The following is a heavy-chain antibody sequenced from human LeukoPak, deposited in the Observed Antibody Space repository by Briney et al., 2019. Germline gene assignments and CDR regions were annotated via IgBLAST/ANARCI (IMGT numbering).Heavy chain of an antibody. CDR3: ATLIWEYYYDSSGDY. Sequence: SETLSLTCTVSGGSISSGSYYWGWIRQPPGKGLEWIGSIYYSGSTYYNPSLKSRVTISVDTSKNQFSLKLSSVTAADTAVYYCATLIWEYYYDSSGDYWGQGTLVTVSS. CDR2: IYYSGST. D-gene: IGHD3-22*01. V-gene: IGHV4-39*01. J-gene: IGHJ4*02. CDR1: GGSISSGSYY.